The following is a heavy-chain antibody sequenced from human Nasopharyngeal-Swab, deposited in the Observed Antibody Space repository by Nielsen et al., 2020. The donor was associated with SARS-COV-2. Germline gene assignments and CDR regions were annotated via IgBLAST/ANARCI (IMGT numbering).Heavy chain of an antibody. V-gene: IGHV3-7*03. CDR1: GFPFSSYW. CDR2: IKQDGSEK. J-gene: IGHJ4*02. CDR3: ARYIVVVPAAIDY. D-gene: IGHD2-2*01. Sequence: GESLKISCAASGFPFSSYWMSWVRQAPGKGLEWVANIKQDGSEKYYVDSVKGRFTISRDNAKNSLYLQMNSLRAEDTAVYYCARYIVVVPAAIDYWGQGTLVTVSS.